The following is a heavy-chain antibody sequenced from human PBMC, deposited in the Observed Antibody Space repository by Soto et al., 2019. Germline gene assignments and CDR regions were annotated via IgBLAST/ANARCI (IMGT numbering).Heavy chain of an antibody. V-gene: IGHV3-48*01. J-gene: IGHJ4*02. D-gene: IGHD6-13*01. CDR2: ISSSSSTI. Sequence: PGGSLRLSCAASGFTFSSYSMNWVRQAPGKGLEWVSYISSSSSTIYYADSVKGRFTISRDNAKNSLYLQMNSLRAEDTAVYYCARDLYSSQGYWSQGTLVTVSS. CDR1: GFTFSSYS. CDR3: ARDLYSSQGY.